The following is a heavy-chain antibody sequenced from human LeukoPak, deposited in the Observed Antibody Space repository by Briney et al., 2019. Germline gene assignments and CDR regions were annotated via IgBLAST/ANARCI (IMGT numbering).Heavy chain of an antibody. J-gene: IGHJ4*02. CDR2: ISYDGSNK. D-gene: IGHD3-22*01. CDR1: GFTFSSYG. V-gene: IGHV3-30*03. Sequence: GGSLRLSCAASGFTFSSYGMHWVRQAPGKGLEWVAAISYDGSNKYYADSVKGRFTISRDNSKNTLYLQMNSLRAEDTAVYYCARDKPPPYYYDSSGIFDYWGQGTLVTVSS. CDR3: ARDKPPPYYYDSSGIFDY.